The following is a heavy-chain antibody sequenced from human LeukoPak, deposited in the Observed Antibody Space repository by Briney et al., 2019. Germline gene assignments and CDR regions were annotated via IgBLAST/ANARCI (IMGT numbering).Heavy chain of an antibody. Sequence: GGSLRLSCAASGFTFSNYWMSWVRQAPGKGLEWVANTRQDGSEKYYVDSVKGRFTISRDNAKNSLYLQMNSLRAEDTAVYYCAILGDIVVVPAATGGDVWGKGTTVTVSS. CDR3: AILGDIVVVPAATGGDV. J-gene: IGHJ6*04. V-gene: IGHV3-7*01. CDR1: GFTFSNYW. CDR2: TRQDGSEK. D-gene: IGHD2-2*01.